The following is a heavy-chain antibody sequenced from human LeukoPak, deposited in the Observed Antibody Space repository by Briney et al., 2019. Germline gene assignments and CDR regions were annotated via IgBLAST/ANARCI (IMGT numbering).Heavy chain of an antibody. J-gene: IGHJ4*02. CDR1: GFSVSNNY. D-gene: IGHD6-13*01. CDR3: ARETEQQLTPKFDY. V-gene: IGHV3-33*08. Sequence: TGGSLRLSCAASGFSVSNNYMNWVRQAPGKGLEWVAVIWYDGSNKYYADSVKGRFTISRDNSKNTLYLQMNSLRAEDTAVYYCARETEQQLTPKFDYWGQGTLVTVSS. CDR2: IWYDGSNK.